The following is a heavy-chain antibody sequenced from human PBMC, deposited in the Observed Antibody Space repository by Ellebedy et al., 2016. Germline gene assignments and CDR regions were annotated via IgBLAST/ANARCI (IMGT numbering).Heavy chain of an antibody. CDR2: ISWNSGNI. J-gene: IGHJ3*01. CDR3: VRGRGSGRYGDAFDV. V-gene: IGHV3-9*01. CDR1: GFTFDEYA. D-gene: IGHD6-19*01. Sequence: SLKISCAASGFTFDEYAMHWVRQAPGKGLEWVSGISWNSGNIGYADSVKGRFTISRDNAKNTLYLQMNSLRAEDTAVYYCVRGRGSGRYGDAFDVWGQGTMVTVSS.